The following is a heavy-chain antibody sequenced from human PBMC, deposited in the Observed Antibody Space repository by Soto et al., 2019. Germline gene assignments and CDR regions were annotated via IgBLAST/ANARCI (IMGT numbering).Heavy chain of an antibody. CDR2: IVVGSGNT. CDR3: AADSKYYYDSSGYFRYYYYGMDV. CDR1: GFTFTSSA. D-gene: IGHD3-22*01. Sequence: QMQLVQSGPEVKKPGTSVKVSCKASGFTFTSSAVQWVRQARGQRLEWLGWIVVGSGNTNYAQKFQERVTITRDMSTSTAYMELSSLRSEDTAVYYCAADSKYYYDSSGYFRYYYYGMDVWGQGTTVTVSS. J-gene: IGHJ6*02. V-gene: IGHV1-58*01.